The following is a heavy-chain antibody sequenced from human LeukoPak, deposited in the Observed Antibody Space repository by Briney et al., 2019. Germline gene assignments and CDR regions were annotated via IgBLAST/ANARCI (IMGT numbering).Heavy chain of an antibody. V-gene: IGHV3-23*01. J-gene: IGHJ4*02. CDR1: GFTFSSYA. Sequence: GGSLRLSCAASGFTFSSYAMSWVRQAPGKGLEWVSGISRSGDRSYYADSVKGRFTISRDNSKNTLYLQINSLRVDDTAVYYCAKLDGGDFPWGQGTLVTVSS. D-gene: IGHD2-21*02. CDR3: AKLDGGDFP. CDR2: ISRSGDRS.